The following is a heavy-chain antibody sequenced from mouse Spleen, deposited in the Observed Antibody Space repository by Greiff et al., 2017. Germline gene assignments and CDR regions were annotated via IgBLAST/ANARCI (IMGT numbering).Heavy chain of an antibody. CDR2: INPNNGGT. J-gene: IGHJ2*01. CDR1: GYTFTDYN. Sequence: EVQLQQSGPELVKPGASVKMSCKASGYTFTDYNMHWVKQSHGKSLEWIGYINPNNGGTSYNQKFKGKATLTVNKSSSTAYMELRSLTSEDSAVYYCAKDGDYVDYFDYWGQGTTLTVSS. V-gene: IGHV1-22*01. D-gene: IGHD2-13*01. CDR3: AKDGDYVDYFDY.